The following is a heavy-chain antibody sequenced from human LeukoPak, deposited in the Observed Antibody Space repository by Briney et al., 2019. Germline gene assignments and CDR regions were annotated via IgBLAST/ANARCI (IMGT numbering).Heavy chain of an antibody. CDR3: SSRRFGDFVAGYY. CDR1: GITFDDYS. Sequence: GRPLRLPCTASGITFDDYSVSWVRQAPGKGLEWVGFIRPTSHGSTTDFAASVKGRFSISKDDSKTVAYLQMNSLETEDTAVYYCSSRRFGDFVAGYYWGQGTLVTVSS. J-gene: IGHJ4*02. D-gene: IGHD3-10*01. CDR2: IRPTSHGSTT. V-gene: IGHV3-49*04.